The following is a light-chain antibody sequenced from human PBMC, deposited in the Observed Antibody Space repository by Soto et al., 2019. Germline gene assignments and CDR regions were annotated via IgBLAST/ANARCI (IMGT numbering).Light chain of an antibody. J-gene: IGKJ1*01. V-gene: IGKV1-5*01. CDR1: QSISSW. CDR2: DDS. CDR3: HQYKIYSRT. Sequence: DIQMTQSPSTLSASVGDRVTITCRASQSISSWLAWYQQKPGKAPKLLIYDDSSLESVVPSRFSGSRSGTEFTLTIRSLQTADFATYDTHQYKIYSRTFDQGTPVEIK.